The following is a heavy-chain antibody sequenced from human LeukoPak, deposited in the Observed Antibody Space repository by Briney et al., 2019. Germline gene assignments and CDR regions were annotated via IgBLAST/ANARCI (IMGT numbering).Heavy chain of an antibody. D-gene: IGHD5-18*01. CDR1: GGTFSSYA. Sequence: ASVKVSCKASGGTFSSYAISWVRQAPGQGLEWMGGIIPIFGTANYAQKFQGRVTITADKSTSTAYMELSSLRSEDTAVYYCARGKIGTAMDPYYFDYWGQGTLVTVSS. CDR2: IIPIFGTA. CDR3: ARGKIGTAMDPYYFDY. V-gene: IGHV1-69*06. J-gene: IGHJ4*02.